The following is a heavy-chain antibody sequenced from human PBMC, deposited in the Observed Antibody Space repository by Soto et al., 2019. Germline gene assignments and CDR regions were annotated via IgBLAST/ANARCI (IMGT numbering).Heavy chain of an antibody. J-gene: IGHJ3*02. Sequence: GGSLRLSCAASGFTFSSYAMSWVRQAPGKGLEWVSAISGSGGSTYYADSVKGRFTISRDNSKNTLYLQMNSLRAEDTAVYYCAKDRSYYDSSGYYYSAFDIWGQGTMVTVSS. D-gene: IGHD3-22*01. V-gene: IGHV3-23*01. CDR1: GFTFSSYA. CDR2: ISGSGGST. CDR3: AKDRSYYDSSGYYYSAFDI.